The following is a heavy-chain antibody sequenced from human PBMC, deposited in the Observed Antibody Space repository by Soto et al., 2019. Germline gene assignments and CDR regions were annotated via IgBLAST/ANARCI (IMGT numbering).Heavy chain of an antibody. CDR3: ARVVDYGTRVDY. J-gene: IGHJ4*02. CDR2: IYSATST. Sequence: EVQLVESGGGLIQPGGSLRLSCAASGFTVSSNYMSWVRQAPGKGLEWVSVIYSATSTYYVDSVKGRFTISSDNSKNTLYLQMDSLRAEATAVYYCARVVDYGTRVDYWGQGTLVTVSS. CDR1: GFTVSSNY. V-gene: IGHV3-53*01. D-gene: IGHD4-17*01.